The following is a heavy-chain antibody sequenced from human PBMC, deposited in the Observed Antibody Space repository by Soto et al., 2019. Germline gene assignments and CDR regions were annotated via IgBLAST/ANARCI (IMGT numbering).Heavy chain of an antibody. J-gene: IGHJ4*02. Sequence: QVQLQESGPGLVKPSETLSLTCTVSGGSISSYYWSWIRQPAGKGMEWIGRIHTTDGTNYNPSLKSRVTISIDTSNNQYSLKLSSLTAADTAVYYCARALSSAAGLYFDFWGQGTLVTVSS. CDR1: GGSISSYY. CDR3: ARALSSAAGLYFDF. D-gene: IGHD6-13*01. V-gene: IGHV4-4*07. CDR2: IHTTDGT.